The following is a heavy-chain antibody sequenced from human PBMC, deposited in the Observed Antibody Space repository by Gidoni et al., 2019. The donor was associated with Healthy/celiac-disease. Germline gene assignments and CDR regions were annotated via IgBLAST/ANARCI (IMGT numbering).Heavy chain of an antibody. Sequence: QVQLQASGPGLVKPSQTLSLPCPVSGGSIRSGSYYWSWIRQPAGKGLEWIGRIYTSGSTNYNPSLKSRVTISVDTSKNQFSLKLSSVTAADTAVYYCAGGRGIAADNWFDPWGQGTLVTVSS. J-gene: IGHJ5*02. CDR3: AGGRGIAADNWFDP. CDR1: GGSIRSGSYY. D-gene: IGHD6-13*01. V-gene: IGHV4-61*02. CDR2: IYTSGST.